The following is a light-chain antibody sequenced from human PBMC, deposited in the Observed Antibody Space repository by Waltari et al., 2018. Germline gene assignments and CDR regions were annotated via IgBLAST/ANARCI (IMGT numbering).Light chain of an antibody. Sequence: SSELTQDPAVSVALGQTVRITCQGDSHRSFSESWYQQKPGQAPILVIYDKTNRPSGIPDRFSGSSSGNTASLTITGAQAEDEADYYCSSRDNSGSRYVFGAGTKILVL. V-gene: IGLV3-19*01. CDR1: SHRSFS. J-gene: IGLJ1*01. CDR3: SSRDNSGSRYV. CDR2: DKT.